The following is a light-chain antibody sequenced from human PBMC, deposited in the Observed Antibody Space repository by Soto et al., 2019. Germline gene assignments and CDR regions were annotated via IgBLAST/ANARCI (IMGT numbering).Light chain of an antibody. Sequence: DTVLTQSPGTLSLSPGERATLSCRASQSVSSNYLAWYQQKPGQAPRLLIYGATGRATGIPDRFSGSGSGTDFTLTISRLEPEDFAVYYCQRFGSSPLTFGGGTKVEIK. J-gene: IGKJ4*01. CDR1: QSVSSNY. V-gene: IGKV3-20*01. CDR3: QRFGSSPLT. CDR2: GAT.